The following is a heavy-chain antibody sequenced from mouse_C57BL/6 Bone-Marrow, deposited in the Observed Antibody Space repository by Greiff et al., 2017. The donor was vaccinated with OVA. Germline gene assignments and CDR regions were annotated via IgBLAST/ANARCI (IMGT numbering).Heavy chain of an antibody. CDR1: GFNIKDDY. D-gene: IGHD2-13*01. CDR3: TSDVDYWFAY. V-gene: IGHV14-4*01. Sequence: VQLQQSGAELVRPGASVKLSCTASGFNIKDDYMHWVKQRPEQGLEWIGWIDPENGDPEYASKFQGKATITADTSSNTSYLQISSLTSEDTSVYYCTSDVDYWFAYWGQGTLVTGSA. J-gene: IGHJ3*01. CDR2: IDPENGDP.